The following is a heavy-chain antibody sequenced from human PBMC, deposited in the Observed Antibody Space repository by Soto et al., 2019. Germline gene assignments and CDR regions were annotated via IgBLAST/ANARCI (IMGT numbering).Heavy chain of an antibody. CDR3: AKRTAGHGSGFFYFDY. CDR1: GFTFSSYA. Sequence: EVQLLESGGGLVQPGGSLRLSCAASGFTFSSYAMSWVRQAPGKGLEWVSLIYSGGSTYYADSVKGRFTISRDNSKNTLYLQMNSLRVEDTAVYYCAKRTAGHGSGFFYFDYWGQGTLVTVSS. J-gene: IGHJ4*02. CDR2: IYSGGST. V-gene: IGHV3-23*03. D-gene: IGHD6-19*01.